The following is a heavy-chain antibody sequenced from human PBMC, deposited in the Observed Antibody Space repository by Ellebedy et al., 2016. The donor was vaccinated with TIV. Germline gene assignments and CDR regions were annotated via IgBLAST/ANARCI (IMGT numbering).Heavy chain of an antibody. V-gene: IGHV4-61*08. Sequence: SETLSLXCTVSGGSVSSADSYWSWIRQPPGKGLEWIGYVYYSGYTNYNPSLKTRVTISMDTSKNQFSLKLNSVTAADTAVYYCARIWFGKFRHVDYWGQGTLVTVSS. CDR2: VYYSGYT. CDR1: GGSVSSADSY. J-gene: IGHJ4*02. D-gene: IGHD3-10*01. CDR3: ARIWFGKFRHVDY.